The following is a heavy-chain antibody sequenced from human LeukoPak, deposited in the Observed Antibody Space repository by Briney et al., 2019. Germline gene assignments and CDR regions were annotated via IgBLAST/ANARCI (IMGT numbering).Heavy chain of an antibody. CDR1: GGSLSGYY. J-gene: IGHJ6*03. CDR3: ARERLLWFGEGYYYYMDV. Sequence: SETLSLTCAVYGGSLSGYYWSWLRQPPGKGLEWIGEINHSGSTNYNPSLKSRVTISVDTSKNQFSLKLSSVTAADTAVYYCARERLLWFGEGYYYYMDVWGKGTTVTVSS. D-gene: IGHD3-10*01. CDR2: INHSGST. V-gene: IGHV4-34*01.